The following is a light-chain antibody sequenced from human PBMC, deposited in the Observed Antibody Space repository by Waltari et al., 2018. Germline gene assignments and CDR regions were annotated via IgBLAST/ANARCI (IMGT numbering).Light chain of an antibody. CDR3: SSYAGSNNVV. J-gene: IGLJ2*01. CDR2: EVS. Sequence: QSALTQPPSASGSPGQSVTISCTGPSNDVGGYNYVAMSQQHQGKAPKLMVYEVSKRPSGVPDRFSGSKSGYTASLTVSGLQAEDEADYFCSSYAGSNNVVFGGGTKLTVL. V-gene: IGLV2-8*01. CDR1: SNDVGGYNY.